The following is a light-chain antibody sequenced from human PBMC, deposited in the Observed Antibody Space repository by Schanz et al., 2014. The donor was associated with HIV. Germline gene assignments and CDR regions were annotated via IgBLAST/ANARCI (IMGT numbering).Light chain of an antibody. CDR2: DVS. CDR1: SSDVGGYNY. J-gene: IGLJ3*02. V-gene: IGLV2-14*03. Sequence: QSVLTQPASVSGSPGQSITISCTGTSSDVGGYNYVSWYQQHPGKAPKLMIYDVSNRPSGVSNRFSGSKSGNTASLTISGLQAEDEADYYCGSYSSGDSHWVFGGGTKLTVL. CDR3: GSYSSGDSHWV.